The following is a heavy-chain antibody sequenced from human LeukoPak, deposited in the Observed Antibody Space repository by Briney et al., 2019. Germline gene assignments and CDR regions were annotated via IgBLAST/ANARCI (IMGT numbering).Heavy chain of an antibody. J-gene: IGHJ3*02. CDR1: GFTFSNYV. V-gene: IGHV3-23*01. D-gene: IGHD1-26*01. CDR2: ISGSGGNT. CDR3: ANEYSKGDI. Sequence: GGSLRLSCAASGFTFSNYVMSWVRQAPGKGLEWVSAISGSGGNTYYADSVKGRFTISRDNSKNTLYLQMNSLRAEDAAVYYCANEYSKGDIWGQGTMVTVSS.